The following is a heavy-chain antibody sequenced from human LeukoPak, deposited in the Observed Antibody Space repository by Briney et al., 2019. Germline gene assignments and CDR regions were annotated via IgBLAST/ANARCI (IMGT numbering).Heavy chain of an antibody. CDR2: IYYSGST. V-gene: IGHV4-30-4*08. J-gene: IGHJ4*02. CDR1: GGSISSGDYY. Sequence: PSETLSLTCTVSGGSISSGDYYWSWIRQPPGKGLEWIGYIYYSGSTYYNPSLKSRVTISVDTSKNQFSLELSSVTAADTAVYYCARKIDPGPYYFDYWGQGTLVTVSS. CDR3: ARKIDPGPYYFDY.